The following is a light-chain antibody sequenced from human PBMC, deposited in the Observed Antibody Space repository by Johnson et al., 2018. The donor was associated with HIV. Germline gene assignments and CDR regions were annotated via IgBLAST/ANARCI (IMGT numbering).Light chain of an antibody. CDR3: GTWHSSLNGYV. CDR1: SSNIGNNY. CDR2: ENN. J-gene: IGLJ1*01. Sequence: QSVLTQPPSVSAAPGQKVTISCSGSSSNIGNNYVSWYQQLPGTAPKLLIYENNKRPSGIPDRFSGSKSGPSATLGITGLQTGDEADYYCGTWHSSLNGYVFGSGTKVTVL. V-gene: IGLV1-51*02.